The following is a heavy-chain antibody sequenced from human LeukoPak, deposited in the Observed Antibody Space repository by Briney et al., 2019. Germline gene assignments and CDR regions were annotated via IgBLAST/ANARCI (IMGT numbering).Heavy chain of an antibody. Sequence: GGSLRLSCAAPGYSFSSYAMRWVLQAPGGRVGWVSAISGSGGSTYYAESLKSRFTISRDNSTKTLCLQMNSLRAEETAAYYCAKEGSSVGGSHLDCWGQGTLVTVSS. CDR1: GYSFSSYA. CDR2: ISGSGGST. J-gene: IGHJ4*02. D-gene: IGHD2-15*01. V-gene: IGHV3-23*01. CDR3: AKEGSSVGGSHLDC.